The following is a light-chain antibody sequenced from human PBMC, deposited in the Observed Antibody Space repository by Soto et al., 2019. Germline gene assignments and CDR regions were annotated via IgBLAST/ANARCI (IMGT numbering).Light chain of an antibody. Sequence: QSVLTQPPSASGSPGQSVTISCTGTSSDIGGYNSVSWYQQHPGKAPRLMIYEVSNRPSGVSPRFSGSKSANTASLIISGLEAEDEAHYYCTSYTRMNTLIFGGGTKLTVL. CDR2: EVS. CDR3: TSYTRMNTLI. J-gene: IGLJ2*01. V-gene: IGLV2-14*01. CDR1: SSDIGGYNS.